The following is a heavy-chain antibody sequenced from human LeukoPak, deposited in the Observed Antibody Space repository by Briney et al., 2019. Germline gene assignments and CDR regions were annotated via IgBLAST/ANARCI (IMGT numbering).Heavy chain of an antibody. CDR3: AKDRFGSGGPNWFGP. Sequence: GGSLRLSCAASGCTFSRYAMSWVRHVPGKGLEWVSAITGSGSEIFSTDSVKGRFTISRDNAKNTLYLQMNNLRAEDTAIYYCAKDRFGSGGPNWFGPWGQGTLVTVSS. CDR1: GCTFSRYA. CDR2: ITGSGSEI. J-gene: IGHJ5*02. V-gene: IGHV3-23*01. D-gene: IGHD3-10*01.